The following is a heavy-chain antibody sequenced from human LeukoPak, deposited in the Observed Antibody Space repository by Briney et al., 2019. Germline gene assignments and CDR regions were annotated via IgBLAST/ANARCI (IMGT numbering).Heavy chain of an antibody. V-gene: IGHV1-69*13. CDR3: AGSPYYYDSSGYYIVVVY. Sequence: GASVKVSCKASGGTSSSYAISWVRQAPGQGLEWMGGIIPIFGTANYAQKFQGRVTITADESTSTAYMELSSLRSEDTAVYYCAGSPYYYDSSGYYIVVVYWGQGTLVTVSS. CDR1: GGTSSSYA. D-gene: IGHD3-22*01. J-gene: IGHJ4*02. CDR2: IIPIFGTA.